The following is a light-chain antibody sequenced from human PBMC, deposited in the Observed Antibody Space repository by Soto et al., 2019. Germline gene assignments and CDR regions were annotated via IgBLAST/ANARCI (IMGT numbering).Light chain of an antibody. CDR2: GES. J-gene: IGKJ1*01. Sequence: MMTQSPATLSMSPGERATLSCRASQNINSTLAWYQQKPGQSPRLLIYGESIRDTGIPARFSVSGSGTEFTLIISSLQSEDVGVYYCQQYIDWPWTFGQGTKVEI. V-gene: IGKV3-15*01. CDR1: QNINST. CDR3: QQYIDWPWT.